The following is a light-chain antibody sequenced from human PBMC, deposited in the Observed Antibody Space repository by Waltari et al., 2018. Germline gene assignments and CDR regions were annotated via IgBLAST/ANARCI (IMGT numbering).Light chain of an antibody. Sequence: DIVMTQSPDSLAVSLGERATINCKCSQTVLYNYNNKNHLAWFQQKPGQPPKLLISWGSTRESGVPDRFSGSGSGTAFTLTISNLQAEDEAVYYCQQYFSYPRTFGLGTKVEI. J-gene: IGKJ2*01. CDR2: WGS. CDR1: QTVLYNYNNKNH. CDR3: QQYFSYPRT. V-gene: IGKV4-1*01.